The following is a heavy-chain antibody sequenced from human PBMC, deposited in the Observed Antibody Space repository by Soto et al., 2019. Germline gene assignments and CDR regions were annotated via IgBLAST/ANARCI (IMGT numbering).Heavy chain of an antibody. CDR1: GGSFSDYY. J-gene: IGHJ4*02. V-gene: IGHV4-34*01. Sequence: QVQLQQWGAGLLKPSETLSLTCAVYGGSFSDYYWSWIRQPPGKGLEWIGEINHSGNTNYNPSLNRRVTISVDTTKNQFSLKLSSVTAADTAVYYCAGGVLNDYVWGSYRYTFDYWGRGTLVTVAS. CDR2: INHSGNT. CDR3: AGGVLNDYVWGSYRYTFDY. D-gene: IGHD3-16*02.